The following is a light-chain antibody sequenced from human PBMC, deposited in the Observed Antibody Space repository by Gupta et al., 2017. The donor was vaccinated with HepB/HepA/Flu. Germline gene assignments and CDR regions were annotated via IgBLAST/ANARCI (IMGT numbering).Light chain of an antibody. CDR2: DAS. CDR1: QSVSSY. Sequence: EIVLTHSPATLSLSPGERATLSCRASQSVSSYLAWYQQKPGQAPRLLIYDASNRATGSMARFSGSGVGTDITLIISRREPEDFAVYSGQQRSYGDPSNTFGQGTXMEIK. J-gene: IGKJ5*01. CDR3: QQRSYGDPSNT. V-gene: IGKV3-11*01.